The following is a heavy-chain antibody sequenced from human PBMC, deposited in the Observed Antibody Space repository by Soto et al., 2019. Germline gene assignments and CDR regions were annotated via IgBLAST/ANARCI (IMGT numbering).Heavy chain of an antibody. CDR1: GGSISSSSYF. CDR2: IYYSVST. Sequence: QLQLQESGPGLVKPSETLSLTCTVSGGSISSSSYFWGWIRQPPGKGLEWIGSIYYSVSTYYNPSLKSRVNGSVDTSKNQFSLKLSSVTAADTAVYYCARHPSDFWFDPWGQGTLVTVSS. J-gene: IGHJ5*02. CDR3: ARHPSDFWFDP. V-gene: IGHV4-39*01. D-gene: IGHD2-21*02.